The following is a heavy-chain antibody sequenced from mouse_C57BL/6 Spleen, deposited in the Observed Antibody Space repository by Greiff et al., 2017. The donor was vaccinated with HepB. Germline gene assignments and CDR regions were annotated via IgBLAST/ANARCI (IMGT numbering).Heavy chain of an antibody. D-gene: IGHD2-4*01. CDR3: ARQGVYDYDGGYFDV. CDR2: ISNGGGST. Sequence: EVKLVESGGGLVQPGGSLKLSCAASGFTFSDYYMYWVRQTPEKRLEWVAYISNGGGSTYYPDTVKGRFTISRDNAKNTLYLQMSRLKSEDTAMYYCARQGVYDYDGGYFDVWGTGTTVTVSS. V-gene: IGHV5-12*01. CDR1: GFTFSDYY. J-gene: IGHJ1*03.